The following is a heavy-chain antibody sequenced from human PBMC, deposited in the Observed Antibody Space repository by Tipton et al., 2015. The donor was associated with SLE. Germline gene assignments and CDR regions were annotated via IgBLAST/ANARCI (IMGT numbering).Heavy chain of an antibody. CDR3: ARLWGDSLWGHIDY. Sequence: TLSLTCTVSGGSISSSSYYWGWIRQPPGKGLEWIGSIYYSGSTYYNPSLKSRVTISVDTSKNQFSLKLSFVTAADTAVYYCARLWGDSLWGHIDYWGQGTLVTVSS. CDR2: IYYSGST. J-gene: IGHJ4*02. D-gene: IGHD3-10*01. CDR1: GGSISSSSYY. V-gene: IGHV4-39*07.